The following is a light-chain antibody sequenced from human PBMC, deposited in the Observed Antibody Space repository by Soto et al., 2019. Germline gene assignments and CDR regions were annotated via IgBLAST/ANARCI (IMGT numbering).Light chain of an antibody. CDR1: SSDVGGYNF. CDR2: DVS. J-gene: IGLJ3*02. V-gene: IGLV2-14*03. Sequence: QSALTQPASVSGSPGQSITISCTGTSSDVGGYNFVSWYQQHPGKAPKLMIYDVSIRPSGVSPRFSGSKSGNAASLTISGLQAEDEADYYCFSYSTANPVVLGGGTKLTVL. CDR3: FSYSTANPVV.